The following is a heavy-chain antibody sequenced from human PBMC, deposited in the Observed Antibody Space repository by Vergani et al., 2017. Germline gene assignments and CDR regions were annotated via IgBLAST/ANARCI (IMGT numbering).Heavy chain of an antibody. CDR2: IIPILGIA. V-gene: IGHV1-69*08. J-gene: IGHJ6*02. CDR1: GGTFSSYT. D-gene: IGHD2-15*01. Sequence: QVQLVQSGAEVKKPGSSVKVSCKASGGTFSSYTISWVRQAPGQGLEWMGRIIPILGIANYAQKFQGRVTITADKSTSTAYMELSSLRSEDTAVYYCAGEGCSGGSCYSYYYGMDVWGQGTTVTVSS. CDR3: AGEGCSGGSCYSYYYGMDV.